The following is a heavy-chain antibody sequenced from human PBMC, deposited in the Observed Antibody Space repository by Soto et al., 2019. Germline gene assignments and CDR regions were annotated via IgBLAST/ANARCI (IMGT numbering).Heavy chain of an antibody. CDR3: ARGNDILEGGLGY. D-gene: IGHD3-9*01. CDR2: IYSGGST. Sequence: GGSLRLSCAASGFTVSSNYMSWVRQAPGKGLEWVSVIYSGGSTYYADSVKGRFTISGHNSKNTLYLQMNSLRAEDTAVYYCARGNDILEGGLGYWGQGTLVTVSS. J-gene: IGHJ4*02. V-gene: IGHV3-53*04. CDR1: GFTVSSNY.